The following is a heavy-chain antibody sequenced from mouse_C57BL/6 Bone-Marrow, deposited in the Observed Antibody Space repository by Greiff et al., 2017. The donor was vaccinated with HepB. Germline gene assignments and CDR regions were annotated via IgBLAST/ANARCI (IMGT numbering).Heavy chain of an antibody. CDR2: IDPSDSYT. V-gene: IGHV1-69*01. CDR3: ARSGPFAY. J-gene: IGHJ3*01. CDR1: GYTFTSYW. Sequence: QVQLQQPGAELVMPGASVKLSCKASGYTFTSYWMHWVKQRPGQGLEWIGEIDPSDSYTNYNQKFKGKSTLTVDKSSSTAYMQLSSLTSEDSAVYYCARSGPFAYWGQGTLVTVSA.